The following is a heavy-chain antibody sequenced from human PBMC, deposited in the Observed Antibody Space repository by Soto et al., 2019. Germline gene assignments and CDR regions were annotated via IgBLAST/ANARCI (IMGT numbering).Heavy chain of an antibody. D-gene: IGHD5-18*01. Sequence: QVQLVESGGGVVQPGRSLRLSCAASGFTLSSHGMHWVRQAPSKGLEWVAVISYDGSNKYYADSVKGRFTISRDTSKNTLYLQMNSLRAEDTAVYYCAKDVDTAMDYYYGMDVWGQGTTVTVSS. CDR1: GFTLSSHG. CDR3: AKDVDTAMDYYYGMDV. CDR2: ISYDGSNK. J-gene: IGHJ6*02. V-gene: IGHV3-30*18.